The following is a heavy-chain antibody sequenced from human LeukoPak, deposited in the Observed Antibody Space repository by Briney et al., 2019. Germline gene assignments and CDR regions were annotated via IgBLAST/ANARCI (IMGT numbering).Heavy chain of an antibody. J-gene: IGHJ4*02. D-gene: IGHD3-22*01. Sequence: SETLSLTCAVYGGSFSGYYWSWIRQPPGKGLEWIGEINHSGSTNYNPSLKSRVTISVDTSKNQFSLKLSSVTAADTAVYYCARGPSGYYYRGPFDYWGQGTLSPSPQ. CDR3: ARGPSGYYYRGPFDY. CDR1: GGSFSGYY. V-gene: IGHV4-34*01. CDR2: INHSGST.